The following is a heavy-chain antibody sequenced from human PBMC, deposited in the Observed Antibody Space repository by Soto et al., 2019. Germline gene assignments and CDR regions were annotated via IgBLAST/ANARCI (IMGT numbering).Heavy chain of an antibody. J-gene: IGHJ4*02. Sequence: ASVKVSCKASGYTFTGYAMHWVRQAPGQRLEWMGWINAGNGNTKYSQKFQGRVTITRDTSASTAYMELSSLRSEDTAVYYCARAVAVAADFDDWGQGTLVTVS. V-gene: IGHV1-3*01. CDR2: INAGNGNT. D-gene: IGHD6-19*01. CDR3: ARAVAVAADFDD. CDR1: GYTFTGYA.